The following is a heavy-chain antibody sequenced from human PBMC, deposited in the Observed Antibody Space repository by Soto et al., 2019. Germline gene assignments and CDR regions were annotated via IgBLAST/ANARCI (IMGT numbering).Heavy chain of an antibody. CDR2: ISASGSI. CDR1: VFPFSSYN. CDR3: ARDAGVYSYGRQQDHFVS. D-gene: IGHD5-18*01. J-gene: IGHJ4*02. V-gene: IGHV3-21*01. Sequence: GGYLRLSCSASVFPFSSYNMNWVRQAPGKGLEWVASISASGSIYYADSMKGRFTISRDNAKNSLYLQMNSLRAEDTAVYYCARDAGVYSYGRQQDHFVSWAQGSSDTFSS.